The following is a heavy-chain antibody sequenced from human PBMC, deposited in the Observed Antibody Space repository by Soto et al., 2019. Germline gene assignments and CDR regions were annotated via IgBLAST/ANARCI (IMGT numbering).Heavy chain of an antibody. V-gene: IGHV3-21*01. CDR2: VSSSSSYI. CDR3: VTVTMIVVVITGGYYYGMDV. D-gene: IGHD3-22*01. Sequence: GGSLRLSCAASGFTFSSYSMNWVRQAPGKGLEWVSSVSSSSSYIYYADSVKGRFTISRDNAKNSLYLQMNSLRAEDTAVYYCVTVTMIVVVITGGYYYGMDVWGQGTTVTVSS. CDR1: GFTFSSYS. J-gene: IGHJ6*02.